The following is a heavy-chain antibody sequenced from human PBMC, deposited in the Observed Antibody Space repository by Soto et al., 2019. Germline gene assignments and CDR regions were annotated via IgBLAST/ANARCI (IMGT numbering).Heavy chain of an antibody. J-gene: IGHJ4*02. V-gene: IGHV1-69*01. CDR3: PRDISSVSQT. D-gene: IGHD1-20*01. CDR2: IIPIFDAT. CDR1: GGTFSRHS. Sequence: QVQMVQSGAEVKKPGSSARVSCKVSGGTFSRHSISWVRQAPGQGLEWMGGIIPIFDATQYGQKFQGRLTITVDESTTTFHICLICLRPKDTSIYYCPRDISSVSQTWGQGTLVTVS.